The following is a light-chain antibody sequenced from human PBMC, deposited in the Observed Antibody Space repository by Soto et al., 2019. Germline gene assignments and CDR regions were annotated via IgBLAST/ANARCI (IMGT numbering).Light chain of an antibody. CDR1: NSSIGAGFG. CDR3: QSYDSSLIGAV. V-gene: IGLV1-40*01. Sequence: QSVLTQTPSVSGAPGQRVTLSCTGTNSSIGAGFGVHWYQHVPGTAPRLLIYDDNNRPSGVPDRFSGSRSDTSASLAISGLQADDEADYYCQSYDSSLIGAVFGGGTKLTVL. J-gene: IGLJ3*02. CDR2: DDN.